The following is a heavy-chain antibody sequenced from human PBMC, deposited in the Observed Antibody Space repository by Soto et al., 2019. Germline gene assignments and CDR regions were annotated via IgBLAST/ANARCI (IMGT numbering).Heavy chain of an antibody. CDR3: AREYCSSTSCGDGMDV. Sequence: QVQLVQSGAEVKKPGSSVKVSCKASGGTFSSYAISWVRQAPGQGLEWMGGIIPIFSTANYAQKFQGRVTITADKSTSTAYMELSSLRSEDTAVYYCAREYCSSTSCGDGMDVWGQGTTVTVSS. J-gene: IGHJ6*02. V-gene: IGHV1-69*06. CDR1: GGTFSSYA. D-gene: IGHD2-2*01. CDR2: IIPIFSTA.